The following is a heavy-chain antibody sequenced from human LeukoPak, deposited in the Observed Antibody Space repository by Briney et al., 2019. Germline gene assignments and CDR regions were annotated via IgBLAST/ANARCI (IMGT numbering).Heavy chain of an antibody. J-gene: IGHJ5*02. CDR2: IYHSGST. CDR3: ARDRDYYGSGSRFDP. V-gene: IGHV4-38-2*02. Sequence: SETLSLTCAVSGYSISSGYYWGWIRQPPGKGLEWIRSIYHSGSTYYNPSLKSRVTISVDTSKNQFSLKLSSVTAADTAVYYCARDRDYYGSGSRFDPWGQGTLVTVSS. D-gene: IGHD3-10*01. CDR1: GYSISSGYY.